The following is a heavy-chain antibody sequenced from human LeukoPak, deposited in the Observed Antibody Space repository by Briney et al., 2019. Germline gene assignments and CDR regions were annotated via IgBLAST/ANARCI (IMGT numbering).Heavy chain of an antibody. Sequence: SVKVSCEASGYSFSTYGISWVRQAPGQRLEWMGWINTNNGHTNYAQKFQGRVTMTRDTSTSTAYMELRSLTSDDMAVYYCARKGCFGDCYLFDYWGQGTLVTVSS. D-gene: IGHD2-21*02. J-gene: IGHJ4*02. CDR1: GYSFSTYG. CDR3: ARKGCFGDCYLFDY. V-gene: IGHV1-18*03. CDR2: INTNNGHT.